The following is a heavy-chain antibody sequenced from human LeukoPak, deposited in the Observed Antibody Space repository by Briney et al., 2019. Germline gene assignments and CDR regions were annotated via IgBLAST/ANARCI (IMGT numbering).Heavy chain of an antibody. Sequence: GGSLRLSCAASGFTFSNYAMSWVRQAPGKGLEWVSAISGSGDSTYYGDSVKGRFTISRDNSKNTLYLQMNSLRAEDTAVYYCAKTRPLDSSSWSHGDYWGQGTLVTVSS. D-gene: IGHD6-13*01. CDR1: GFTFSNYA. J-gene: IGHJ4*02. CDR3: AKTRPLDSSSWSHGDY. CDR2: ISGSGDST. V-gene: IGHV3-23*01.